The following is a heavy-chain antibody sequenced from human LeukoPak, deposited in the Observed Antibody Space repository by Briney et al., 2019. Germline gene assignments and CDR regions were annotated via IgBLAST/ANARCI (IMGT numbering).Heavy chain of an antibody. V-gene: IGHV3-7*05. CDR3: ARDWGAAGLWDY. Sequence: HSGGSLRLSCAISGFTFSNYWMSWVRQAPGRGLEWVANIKEDGSEKNYVDSVKGRFTISRDNAKNSLYLQMNSLRAGDTAIYYCARDWGAAGLWDYWGQGTLVTVSS. CDR1: GFTFSNYW. CDR2: IKEDGSEK. D-gene: IGHD6-13*01. J-gene: IGHJ4*02.